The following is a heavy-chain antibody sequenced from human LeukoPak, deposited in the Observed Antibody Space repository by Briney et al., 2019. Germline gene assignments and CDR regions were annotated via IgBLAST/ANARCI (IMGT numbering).Heavy chain of an antibody. CDR2: ISSSSSYI. J-gene: IGHJ4*02. Sequence: GGSLRLSCAASGFTFSSYSMSWVRQAPGKGLEWVSSISSSSSYIYYADSVKGRFTISRDNAKNSLYLQMNSLRAEDTAVYYCASESYGDYVGSDYWGQGTLVTVSS. CDR1: GFTFSSYS. V-gene: IGHV3-21*01. CDR3: ASESYGDYVGSDY. D-gene: IGHD4-17*01.